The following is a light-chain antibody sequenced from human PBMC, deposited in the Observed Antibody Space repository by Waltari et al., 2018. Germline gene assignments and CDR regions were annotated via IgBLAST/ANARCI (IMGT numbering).Light chain of an antibody. CDR3: HQYNNLPPPT. V-gene: IGKV3-15*01. J-gene: IGKJ4*01. CDR2: GAS. CDR1: QSVASN. Sequence: EVVMTQSPAILSVSPGERATLSCRASQSVASNLAWYQQKPGQAPRLLIYGASTRATGIPARFSGSGSGTEFTLTISSMRSEDFALYYCHQYNNLPPPTFGGGTKVEIK.